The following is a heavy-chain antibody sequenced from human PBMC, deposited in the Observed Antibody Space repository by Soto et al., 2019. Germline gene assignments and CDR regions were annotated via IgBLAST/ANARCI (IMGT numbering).Heavy chain of an antibody. CDR3: ARDGRTGTTD. Sequence: SETLSLTCTVSGGSVSSGSYYWSWTRQPPGKGLEWIGYIYYSGSTNYNPSLKSRVTISVDTSKNQFSLKLSSVTAADTAVYYCARDGRTGTTDWGQGTLVTVSS. CDR2: IYYSGST. CDR1: GGSVSSGSYY. J-gene: IGHJ4*02. D-gene: IGHD1-7*01. V-gene: IGHV4-61*01.